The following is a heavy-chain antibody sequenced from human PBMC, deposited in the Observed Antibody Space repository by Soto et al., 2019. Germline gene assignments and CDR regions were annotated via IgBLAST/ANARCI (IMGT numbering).Heavy chain of an antibody. V-gene: IGHV3-13*01. CDR3: ARGTVHGMGDGFDP. Sequence: EVQLVESGGGLVQPGGSLRLSCAASGFTFSSYDMHWVRQATGKGLEWVSAIGTAGDTYYPGSVKGRFTISRENAKNSLYLQMNSLRAGDTAVYYCARGTVHGMGDGFDPWGQGTLVTVSS. J-gene: IGHJ5*02. CDR1: GFTFSSYD. D-gene: IGHD1-26*01. CDR2: IGTAGDT.